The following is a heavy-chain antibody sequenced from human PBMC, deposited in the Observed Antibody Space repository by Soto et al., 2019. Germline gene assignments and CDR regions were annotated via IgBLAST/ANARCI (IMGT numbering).Heavy chain of an antibody. CDR3: ARAYSDAFDI. Sequence: VGSLRLSCAASGFTFSDYYMTWIRQAPGKGLEWVSYISSSGSGIYYADSVKGRFTISRDNAKNSLYLQMSGLRAEDTAVFYCARAYSDAFDIWGQGTMVTVSS. J-gene: IGHJ3*02. CDR1: GFTFSDYY. V-gene: IGHV3-11*01. CDR2: ISSSGSGI. D-gene: IGHD2-15*01.